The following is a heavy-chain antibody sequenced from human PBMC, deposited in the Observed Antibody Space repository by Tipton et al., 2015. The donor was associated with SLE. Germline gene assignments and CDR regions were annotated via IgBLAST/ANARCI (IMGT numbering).Heavy chain of an antibody. CDR1: GVSISTYY. D-gene: IGHD3-16*01. CDR2: IDYSGSA. J-gene: IGHJ4*02. CDR3: ARGSVSPFGAVSGRLPRELYFDL. V-gene: IGHV4-59*01. Sequence: TLSLTCTVSGVSISTYYWTWIRQSPGKGLEWIGYIDYSGSATYNPSLKSRVTISGDTSKNQVSLRVTSVTAADTAVYYCARGSVSPFGAVSGRLPRELYFDLWGQGSPVTVAS.